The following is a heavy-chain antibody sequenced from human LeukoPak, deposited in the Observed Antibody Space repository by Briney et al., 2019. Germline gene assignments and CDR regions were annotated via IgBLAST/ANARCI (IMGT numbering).Heavy chain of an antibody. D-gene: IGHD3-10*01. CDR1: GFTSSTYS. V-gene: IGHV3-21*01. Sequence: PGGSLRLSCAAPGFTSSTYSINWVRRPPGKGLEWSYSISSSSSYIYYADSVKGRFTISRDNAKNSLYLQMNSLRAEDTAVYYCARDRLGVRGVMGYYYGMDVWGQGTTVTVSS. J-gene: IGHJ6*02. CDR3: ARDRLGVRGVMGYYYGMDV. CDR2: ISSSSSYI.